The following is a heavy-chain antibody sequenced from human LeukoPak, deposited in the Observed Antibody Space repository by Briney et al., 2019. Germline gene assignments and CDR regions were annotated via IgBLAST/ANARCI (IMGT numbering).Heavy chain of an antibody. V-gene: IGHV3-33*01. D-gene: IGHD5-18*01. CDR3: ARERGYSYGAHCDY. Sequence: GGSLRLSCAASGFTFSSYGMHWVRQVPGKGLEWVAVIWYDGSNKYYADSVKGRFTISRDNSKNTVYLQMNSLRAEDTALYYCARERGYSYGAHCDYWGQGTLVTVSS. J-gene: IGHJ4*02. CDR2: IWYDGSNK. CDR1: GFTFSSYG.